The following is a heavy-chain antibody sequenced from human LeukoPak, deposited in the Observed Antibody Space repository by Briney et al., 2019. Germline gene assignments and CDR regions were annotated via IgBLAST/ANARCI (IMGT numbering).Heavy chain of an antibody. V-gene: IGHV4-4*07. CDR1: GGSTSEYY. CDR3: ARVAGTSGGYHYYVMDI. J-gene: IGHJ6*02. D-gene: IGHD6-19*01. Sequence: SETLSLTCTVSGGSTSEYYWSWIRQPAGKGLEWIGRIYTSGSTNYNPSLKSRVTMSVDTSKDQFSLKLSSVTGADTAVYYCARVAGTSGGYHYYVMDIWGQGTTVTVSS. CDR2: IYTSGST.